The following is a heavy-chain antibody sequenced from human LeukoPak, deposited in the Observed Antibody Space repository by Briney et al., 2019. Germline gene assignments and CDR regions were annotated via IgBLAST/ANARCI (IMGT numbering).Heavy chain of an antibody. CDR2: ISGSGGST. D-gene: IGHD2-2*01. V-gene: IGHV3-23*01. J-gene: IGHJ3*02. CDR3: AKDGSTRYCSSTSCNRADAFDI. Sequence: GGSLRLSFAASGFTFSSYAMSWVRQAPGKGLEWVSAISGSGGSTYYADSVKGRFTISRDNSKNTLYLQMNSLRAEDTAVYYCAKDGSTRYCSSTSCNRADAFDIWGQGTMVTVSS. CDR1: GFTFSSYA.